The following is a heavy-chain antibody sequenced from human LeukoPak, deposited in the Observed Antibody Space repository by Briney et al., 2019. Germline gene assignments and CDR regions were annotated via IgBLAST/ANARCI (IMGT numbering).Heavy chain of an antibody. D-gene: IGHD2/OR15-2a*01. Sequence: GGSLRLSCAASGFTFSSYAMSWVRQAPGKGLEWVSAISGSGGSTYYADSVKGRFTISRDNSKNTLYLQMNSLRAEDTAVYYCAASAPLSGTTKNIVPRIDYYWGQGTLVTVSS. J-gene: IGHJ4*02. CDR1: GFTFSSYA. CDR2: ISGSGGST. CDR3: AASAPLSGTTKNIVPRIDYY. V-gene: IGHV3-23*01.